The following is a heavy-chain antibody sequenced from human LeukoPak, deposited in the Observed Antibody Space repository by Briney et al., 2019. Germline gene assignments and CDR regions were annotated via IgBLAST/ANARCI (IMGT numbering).Heavy chain of an antibody. D-gene: IGHD5-12*01. V-gene: IGHV4-59*08. CDR1: GGSISTHF. CDR3: ARRGYSGLAMDV. J-gene: IGHJ6*02. CDR2: IDYNGRA. Sequence: PSETLSLTCAVSGGSISTHFWSWVRQSSGKGLEWVGYIDYNGRANYSPSLKSRVAISADTSKNQVSLKLSSVTAADTAVCYCARRGYSGLAMDVWGQGTTVTVPS.